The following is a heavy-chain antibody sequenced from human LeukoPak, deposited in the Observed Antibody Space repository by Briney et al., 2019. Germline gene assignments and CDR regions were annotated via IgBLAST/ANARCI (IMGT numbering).Heavy chain of an antibody. CDR1: GGSISSGSYY. J-gene: IGHJ6*03. D-gene: IGHD3-3*01. CDR2: IYTSGST. V-gene: IGHV4-61*02. CDR3: ARGRRIFGVAYYYYYMGA. Sequence: PSQTLSLTCTVSGGSISSGSYYWSWIRQPAGKGLEWIGRIYTSGSTNYNPSLKSRVTISVDTSKNQFSLKLSSVTAADTAVYYCARGRRIFGVAYYYYYMGAWGKGTTVTVSS.